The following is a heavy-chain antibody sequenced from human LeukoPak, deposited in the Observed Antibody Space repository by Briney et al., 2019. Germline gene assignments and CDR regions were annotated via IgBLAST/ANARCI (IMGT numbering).Heavy chain of an antibody. J-gene: IGHJ4*02. Sequence: SGTLSLTCAVSGGSISSSNWWSWVRQPPGKGLEWIGEIYHGGSTNYNPSLKSRVTISVDKSKNQFSLKLSSVTAADTAVYYCARTVGAGPSAIDYWGQGTLVTVSS. CDR1: GGSISSSNW. CDR2: IYHGGST. V-gene: IGHV4-4*02. CDR3: ARTVGAGPSAIDY. D-gene: IGHD1-26*01.